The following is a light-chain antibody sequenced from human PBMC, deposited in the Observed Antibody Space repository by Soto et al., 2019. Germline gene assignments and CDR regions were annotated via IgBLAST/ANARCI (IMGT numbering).Light chain of an antibody. CDR3: QQSNSYPLT. J-gene: IGKJ4*01. Sequence: IQLTQSPSSLSASGGDRVTITCRASQGIGSNLAWYLQKPGEAPKLLVYGASTLQGGVPSRFSGSGSGTLFTLTITSQQPEDFATYFCQQSNSYPLTFGGGTKV. CDR1: QGIGSN. V-gene: IGKV1-9*01. CDR2: GAS.